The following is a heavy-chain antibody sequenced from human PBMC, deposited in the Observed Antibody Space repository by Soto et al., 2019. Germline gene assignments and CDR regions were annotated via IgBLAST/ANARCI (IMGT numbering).Heavy chain of an antibody. J-gene: IGHJ5*02. CDR2: INHSGST. CDR1: GGSFSGYY. CDR3: AREAYDSSGYRQFDP. D-gene: IGHD3-22*01. V-gene: IGHV4-34*01. Sequence: SETLSLTCAVYGGSFSGYYWSWIRQPPGKGLEWIGEINHSGSTNYNPSLKSRVTISVDTSKNQFSLKLSSVTAADTAVYYCAREAYDSSGYRQFDPWGQRTLVTVSS.